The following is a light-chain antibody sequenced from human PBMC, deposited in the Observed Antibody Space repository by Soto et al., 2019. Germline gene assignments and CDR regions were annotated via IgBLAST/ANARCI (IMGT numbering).Light chain of an antibody. V-gene: IGKV3-11*01. CDR3: QQRINWPLT. Sequence: EIVLTQSPAILSLSPGERATLSCRASQSVTTFLAWYQQKPGQAPRLLIYDASDRATGIPARFSGSGSGTAFTLTISNLEPEDFAVYYCQQRINWPLTFGGGTKVEIK. CDR1: QSVTTF. CDR2: DAS. J-gene: IGKJ4*01.